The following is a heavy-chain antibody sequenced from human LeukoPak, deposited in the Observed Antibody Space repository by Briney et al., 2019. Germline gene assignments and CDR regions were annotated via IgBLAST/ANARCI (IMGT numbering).Heavy chain of an antibody. D-gene: IGHD2-15*01. Sequence: PGGSLRLSCAASGFTFSTYSGNWIRQAPGKGLEWVSYISSSGSTIYYADSVKGRFTISRDNSKNTLYLQMNSLRAEDTAVYYCARVAWSSVVVVAATHFDYWGQGTLVTVSS. CDR1: GFTFSTYS. J-gene: IGHJ4*02. CDR3: ARVAWSSVVVVAATHFDY. CDR2: ISSSGSTI. V-gene: IGHV3-48*01.